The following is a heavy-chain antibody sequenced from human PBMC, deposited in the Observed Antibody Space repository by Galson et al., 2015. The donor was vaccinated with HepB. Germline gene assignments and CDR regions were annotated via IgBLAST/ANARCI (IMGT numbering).Heavy chain of an antibody. CDR1: GYTFTSYG. CDR2: ISAYNGNT. V-gene: IGHV1-18*01. CDR3: ARGGSAALQAGTTPRYYMDV. D-gene: IGHD1-7*01. J-gene: IGHJ6*03. Sequence: SVKVSCKASGYTFTSYGISWVRQAPGQGLEWMGWISAYNGNTNYAQKLQGRVTMTTDTSTSTAYMELRSLRSDDTAVYYCARGGSAALQAGTTPRYYMDVWGKGTTVTVSS.